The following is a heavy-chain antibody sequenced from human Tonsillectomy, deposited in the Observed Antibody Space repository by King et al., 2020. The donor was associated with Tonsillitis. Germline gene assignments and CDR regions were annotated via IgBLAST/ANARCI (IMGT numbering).Heavy chain of an antibody. CDR3: ARDLGANNWNYRNYYYGLDV. D-gene: IGHD1-7*01. CDR1: GFTFRSYL. V-gene: IGHV3-33*01. J-gene: IGHJ6*02. CDR2: IFLGGSDK. Sequence: VQLVESGGGVVQPGRSLRLSCAASGFTFRSYLMHWVRQVPGKGLEWVAVIFLGGSDKYYGDSVKGRFTISRDDSKNTVYLQMNSLRAEDTAVYYCARDLGANNWNYRNYYYGLDVWGRGTTVTVAS.